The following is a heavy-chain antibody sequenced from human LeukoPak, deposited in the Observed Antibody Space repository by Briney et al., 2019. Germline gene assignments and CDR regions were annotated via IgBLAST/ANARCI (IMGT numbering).Heavy chain of an antibody. Sequence: PGGSLRLSCAASGFTFSSYWMSWVRQAPGKGLEWVSYISQDSTNILYADSVKGRFSISRDNAKNSLYLQMNSLRAEDTAVYYCGREEWGSYAPTDFWGQGTLVTVSS. D-gene: IGHD3-16*01. CDR2: ISQDSTNI. V-gene: IGHV3-48*04. CDR3: GREEWGSYAPTDF. CDR1: GFTFSSYW. J-gene: IGHJ4*02.